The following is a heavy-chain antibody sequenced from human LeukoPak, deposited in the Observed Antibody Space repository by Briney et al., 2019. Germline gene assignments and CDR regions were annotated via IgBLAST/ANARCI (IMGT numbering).Heavy chain of an antibody. CDR2: IIPIFGKA. V-gene: IGHV1-69*13. Sequence: SVKVSCKASGGAFLSYAINWVRQAPGQGLEWMGGIIPIFGKATYAQNFQGRLTITADESTSTAYMELSSLRSEDTAMFYCARSPTTVTTLDYWGQGTLVTVS. D-gene: IGHD4-11*01. CDR1: GGAFLSYA. CDR3: ARSPTTVTTLDY. J-gene: IGHJ4*02.